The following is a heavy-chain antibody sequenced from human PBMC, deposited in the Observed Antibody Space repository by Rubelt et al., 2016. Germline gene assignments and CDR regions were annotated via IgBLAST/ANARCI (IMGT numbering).Heavy chain of an antibody. J-gene: IGHJ4*02. CDR3: ARDLTYNLPAY. D-gene: IGHD5-24*01. CDR2: INAGNGNT. V-gene: IGHV1-3*01. CDR1: GYTFTSYA. Sequence: QVQLVQSGAEVKKPGASVKVSCKASGYTFTSYALHWVRQAPGQRLEWMGWINAGNGNTKYSQKFQGRVTITRDTSASTAYMELSSLRSDDTAVYYCARDLTYNLPAYWGQGTLVTVSS.